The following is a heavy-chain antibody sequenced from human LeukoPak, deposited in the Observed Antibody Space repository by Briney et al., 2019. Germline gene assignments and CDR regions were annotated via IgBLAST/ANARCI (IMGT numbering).Heavy chain of an antibody. D-gene: IGHD2-2*01. V-gene: IGHV5-51*01. Sequence: GESLKISCQGSGYSFTTYWIGWVRQMPGKGLEWMGIIFPGDSDTRYSPSFQGQVTISADKSINAAYLQWRSLKASDTAMYYCARSGVPGAMTWFDPWGQGTLVTVSS. CDR2: IFPGDSDT. J-gene: IGHJ5*02. CDR1: GYSFTTYW. CDR3: ARSGVPGAMTWFDP.